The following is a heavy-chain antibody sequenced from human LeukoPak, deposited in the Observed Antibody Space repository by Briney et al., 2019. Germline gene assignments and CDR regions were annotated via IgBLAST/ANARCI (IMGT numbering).Heavy chain of an antibody. CDR1: GFTFSSYT. V-gene: IGHV3-23*01. J-gene: IGHJ4*02. CDR2: ISGIGGVT. D-gene: IGHD1-26*01. Sequence: GGSLRLSCAASGFTFSSYTMCSVRHAPGKGLEWVSAISGIGGVTNNTDSVKGRFTISRDNSKNPLDLQMNSLRAEDTAVYYCAKDVGGATRFLDYWGQGTLVTVSS. CDR3: AKDVGGATRFLDY.